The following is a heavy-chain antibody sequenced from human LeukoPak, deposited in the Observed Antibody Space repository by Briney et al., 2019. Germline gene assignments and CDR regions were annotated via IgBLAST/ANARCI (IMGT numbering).Heavy chain of an antibody. J-gene: IGHJ4*02. CDR1: GGSISSGGYS. CDR2: IYYSGST. CDR3: ARELGYCSGGSCYLGYFDY. D-gene: IGHD2-15*01. V-gene: IGHV4-30-4*07. Sequence: SETLSLTCAVSGGSISSGGYSWSWIRQPPGKGLEWIGYIYYSGSTYYNPSLKSRVTISVDTSKNQFSLKLSSVTAADTAVYYCARELGYCSGGSCYLGYFDYWGQGTLVTVSS.